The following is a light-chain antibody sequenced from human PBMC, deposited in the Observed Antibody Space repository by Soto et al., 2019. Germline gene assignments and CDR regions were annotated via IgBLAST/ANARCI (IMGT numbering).Light chain of an antibody. CDR2: GAS. V-gene: IGKV3-20*01. CDR1: QSVSSSY. Sequence: EVVMTQSPATLSVSPGEGVTLSCRASQSVSSSYLAWYQQKPGQAPRLLIYGASSRATGIPDRFSGSGSATDFTLTISRLEPEDFAVFYCQQYGGSPITFGQGTRLEIK. J-gene: IGKJ5*01. CDR3: QQYGGSPIT.